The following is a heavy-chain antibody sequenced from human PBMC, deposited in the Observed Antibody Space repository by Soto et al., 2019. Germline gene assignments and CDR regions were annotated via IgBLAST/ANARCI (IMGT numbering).Heavy chain of an antibody. CDR1: GDTFTFYS. CDR3: ASSYGSGYRAFDY. V-gene: IGHV1-69*02. Sequence: QVQLVQSGAEVKRPGSSVKVSCKASGDTFTFYSINWVRQAPGLGLEWMGRINPILSMSNYAQRFQGRVTMDGDKATSTVYMELRSLRSGDTAIYYCASSYGSGYRAFDYWGQGALVTVSS. J-gene: IGHJ4*02. D-gene: IGHD3-10*01. CDR2: INPILSMS.